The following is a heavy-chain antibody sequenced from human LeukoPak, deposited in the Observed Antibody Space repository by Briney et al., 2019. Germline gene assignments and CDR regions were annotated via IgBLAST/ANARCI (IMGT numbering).Heavy chain of an antibody. D-gene: IGHD1-26*01. CDR3: ARDLSGGYCFDY. CDR1: GFTFSSHA. J-gene: IGHJ4*02. Sequence: PGGSLRLSCAASGFTFSSHAMHWLRQAPGKGLEWVAVILHDGSNKYWADSVKGRFTISRDNSKNTLSLQVNSLRVEDTAVYYCARDLSGGYCFDYWGQGTLVTVSS. V-gene: IGHV3-30-3*01. CDR2: ILHDGSNK.